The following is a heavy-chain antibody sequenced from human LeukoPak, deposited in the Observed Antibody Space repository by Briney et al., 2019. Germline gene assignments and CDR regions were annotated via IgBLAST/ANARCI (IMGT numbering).Heavy chain of an antibody. Sequence: SETLSLTCTVSGGSISSYYWNWIRQPPGKGLEWIGYIYYSGSTNYNPSLKSRVTISLDTSKNQFSLNLTSVTAADTVVYYCARFTPQGYGWGGYNRFDPWGQGTLVTVSS. D-gene: IGHD3-16*01. J-gene: IGHJ5*02. CDR2: IYYSGST. V-gene: IGHV4-59*01. CDR3: ARFTPQGYGWGGYNRFDP. CDR1: GGSISSYY.